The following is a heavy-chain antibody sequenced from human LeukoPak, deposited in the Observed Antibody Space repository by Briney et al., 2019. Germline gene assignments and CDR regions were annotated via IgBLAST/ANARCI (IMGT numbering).Heavy chain of an antibody. CDR2: ISSNGGST. CDR3: VKEMHLDDILTGYLFDY. D-gene: IGHD3-9*01. Sequence: GGSLRLSCSASGFTFSSYAMHWVRQAPGKGLEYVSAISSNGGSTYYADSVKGRFTISRDNSKNTLYLQMSSLRAEDTAVYYCVKEMHLDDILTGYLFDYWGQGTLVTVSS. CDR1: GFTFSSYA. V-gene: IGHV3-64D*06. J-gene: IGHJ4*02.